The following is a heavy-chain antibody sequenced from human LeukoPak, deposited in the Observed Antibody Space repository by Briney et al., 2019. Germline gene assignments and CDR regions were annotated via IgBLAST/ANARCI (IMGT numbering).Heavy chain of an antibody. D-gene: IGHD3-10*01. J-gene: IGHJ4*02. Sequence: GGSLRLSCAASGFTFSNYAMHWVRQAPGKGLEWLAVISFDGNNEYYADSVKGRFTISRDNSKNTLYLQMNSLRGEDAAVYYCASTSRGVIDYWGQGTLATVSP. CDR1: GFTFSNYA. CDR3: ASTSRGVIDY. CDR2: ISFDGNNE. V-gene: IGHV3-30-3*01.